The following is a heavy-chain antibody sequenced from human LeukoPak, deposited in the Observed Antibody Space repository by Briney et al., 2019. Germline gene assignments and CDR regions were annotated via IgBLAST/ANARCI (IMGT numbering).Heavy chain of an antibody. CDR3: ARRPYCSGGSCYLYYFDY. CDR2: IYPGDSDT. V-gene: IGHV5-51*01. J-gene: IGHJ4*02. CDR1: GYSFTSYW. D-gene: IGHD2-15*01. Sequence: GESLKISCKGSGYSFTSYWIGWVRQMPGKGLEWMGIIYPGDSDTRYSPSFQGQVTISADKSISTAYLQWSSPKASDTAMYYCARRPYCSGGSCYLYYFDYWGQGTLVTVSS.